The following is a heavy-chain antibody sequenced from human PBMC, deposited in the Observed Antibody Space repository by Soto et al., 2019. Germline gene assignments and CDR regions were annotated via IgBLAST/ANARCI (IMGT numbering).Heavy chain of an antibody. J-gene: IGHJ6*02. CDR3: ARGRTSSPHFYVMDV. CDR2: ISAYNGNT. V-gene: IGHV1-18*01. Sequence: ASVKVSCKASGYTFTNYGISWVRRAPGQGLEWMGWISAYNGNTNYAQKIQGRVTMTTDTSTSTAYMELRSLRSDDTAVYYCARGRTSSPHFYVMDVWGQGTTVTVSS. D-gene: IGHD6-13*01. CDR1: GYTFTNYG.